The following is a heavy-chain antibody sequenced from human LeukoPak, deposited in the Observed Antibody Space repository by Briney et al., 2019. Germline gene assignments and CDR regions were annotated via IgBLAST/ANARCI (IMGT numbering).Heavy chain of an antibody. J-gene: IGHJ4*02. Sequence: GRSLRLSCAASGFTFSDYGIHWVRQAPGQGLEWGALIWYDGSKKYYTDSVKGRFTISRDNTKNTLYLQLNSLRADDTAVYYCARAHSSSSTFDLWGQGTLVTVSS. CDR2: IWYDGSKK. D-gene: IGHD6-6*01. CDR1: GFTFSDYG. V-gene: IGHV3-33*01. CDR3: ARAHSSSSTFDL.